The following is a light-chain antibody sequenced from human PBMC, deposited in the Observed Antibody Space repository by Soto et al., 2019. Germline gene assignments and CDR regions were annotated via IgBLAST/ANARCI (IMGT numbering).Light chain of an antibody. Sequence: QSVLTQPASMSGSPGQAITISCPGTGRDVGGNKYVSWYQHYPGQAPKLMISDVSNRPSGVSDRFSGSKSGDTASLTISGLQAEDEADYYCSAFTGTTYVFGTGTKVTVL. J-gene: IGLJ1*01. CDR1: GRDVGGNKY. V-gene: IGLV2-14*03. CDR3: SAFTGTTYV. CDR2: DVS.